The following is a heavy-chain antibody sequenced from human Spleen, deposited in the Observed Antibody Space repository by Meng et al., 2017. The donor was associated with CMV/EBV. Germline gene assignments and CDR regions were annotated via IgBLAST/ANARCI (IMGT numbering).Heavy chain of an antibody. CDR1: GFTFSSYG. J-gene: IGHJ6*02. Sequence: GESLKISCAASGFTFSSYGMHWVRQAPGKGLEWVSCISSSSTYIYYADSVKGRFTISRDNAKSSLYLQMNSLRAEDTAVYYCARDRSYDFRQYYYYGMDVWGQGTTVTVSS. CDR2: ISSSSTYI. CDR3: ARDRSYDFRQYYYYGMDV. V-gene: IGHV3-21*01. D-gene: IGHD3-3*01.